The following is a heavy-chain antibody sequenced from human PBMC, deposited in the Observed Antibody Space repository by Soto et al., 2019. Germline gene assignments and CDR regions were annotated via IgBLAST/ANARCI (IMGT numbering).Heavy chain of an antibody. CDR3: ARDILYRLDY. CDR1: GGSINNYY. V-gene: IGHV4-30-4*01. J-gene: IGHJ4*02. D-gene: IGHD3-9*01. Sequence: SETLSLTCTVSGGSINNYYWSWIRQPPGKGLEWIGYIYYSGSAYYNPSLKSRVTISVDTSKNQFSLKLSSVTAADTAVYYCARDILYRLDYWGQGILVTVSS. CDR2: IYYSGSA.